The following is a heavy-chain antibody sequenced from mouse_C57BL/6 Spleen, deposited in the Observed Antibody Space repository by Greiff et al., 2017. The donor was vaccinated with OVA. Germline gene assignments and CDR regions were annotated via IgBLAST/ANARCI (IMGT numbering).Heavy chain of an antibody. Sequence: DAQLQESGPGLVKPSQSLSLTCSVTGYSITSGYYWNWIRQFPGNKLEWMGYISYDGSNNYNPSLKNQISITRDPSKNQFFLKLNSVTTEDTATYYCARAVYYYGSSYPYYAMDYWGQGTSVTVSS. CDR1: GYSITSGYY. V-gene: IGHV3-6*01. J-gene: IGHJ4*01. CDR2: ISYDGSN. CDR3: ARAVYYYGSSYPYYAMDY. D-gene: IGHD1-1*01.